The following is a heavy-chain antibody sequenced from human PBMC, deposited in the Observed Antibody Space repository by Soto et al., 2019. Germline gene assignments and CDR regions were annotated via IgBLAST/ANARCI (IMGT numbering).Heavy chain of an antibody. CDR3: ARQEWIQLWPDDY. V-gene: IGHV4-39*01. CDR2: IYYSGST. CDR1: GGFIRSSRDY. J-gene: IGHJ4*02. D-gene: IGHD5-18*01. Sequence: SETLSLTCTVSGGFIRSSRDYWCWIRHPPGKGLEWIGSIYYSGSTYYNPSLKSRVTISVDTSKNQFSLKLSSVTAADTAVYYCARQEWIQLWPDDYWGQGTLVTVS.